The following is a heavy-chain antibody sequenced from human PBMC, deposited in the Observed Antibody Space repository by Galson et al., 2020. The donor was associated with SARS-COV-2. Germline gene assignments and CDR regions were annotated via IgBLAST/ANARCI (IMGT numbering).Heavy chain of an antibody. D-gene: IGHD6-13*01. V-gene: IGHV4-34*01. Sequence: SQTLSLTCAVYGGTFNDYFWSWIRQPPGKGLEWIGEITPGGIINYNPSLKSRLAISLDTSNNQFSLKLTSVTAADTALYYCARGSRDSSWFLQHWGQGTLVTVSS. J-gene: IGHJ1*01. CDR3: ARGSRDSSWFLQH. CDR1: GGTFNDYF. CDR2: ITPGGII.